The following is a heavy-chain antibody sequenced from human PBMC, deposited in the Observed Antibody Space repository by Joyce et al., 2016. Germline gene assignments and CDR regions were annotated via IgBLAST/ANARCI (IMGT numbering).Heavy chain of an antibody. J-gene: IGHJ5*02. CDR3: ARGQGRVIDWFDP. D-gene: IGHD2/OR15-2a*01. CDR1: GYSFSNYG. Sequence: EVQLVQSGAEVKKPGESLKISCKGCGYSFSNYGLGWVRPMPGKGLEWMGIIDRGDSDTRYSPSCEDQVTSAADKTITTAYLQWTSSKGSDNAMYYCARGQGRVIDWFDPWGQGTLVTVSS. CDR2: IDRGDSDT. V-gene: IGHV5-51*01.